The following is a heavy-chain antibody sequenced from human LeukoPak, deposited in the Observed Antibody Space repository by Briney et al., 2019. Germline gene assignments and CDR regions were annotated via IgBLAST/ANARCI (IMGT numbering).Heavy chain of an antibody. CDR1: GYTFTGYF. V-gene: IGHV1-2*02. Sequence: ASVKVSCKASGYTFTGYFIHWVRQAPGQGLEWMGWINPNSGGTNYAQKFQGRVTMTRDTSISTAYMELSRLRSDDTAVYYCARDKPTVTVNFDYWGQGTLVTVSS. J-gene: IGHJ4*02. CDR2: INPNSGGT. CDR3: ARDKPTVTVNFDY. D-gene: IGHD4-17*01.